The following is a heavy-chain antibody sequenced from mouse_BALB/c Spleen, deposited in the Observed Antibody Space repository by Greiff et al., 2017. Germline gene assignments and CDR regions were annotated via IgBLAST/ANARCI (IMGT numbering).Heavy chain of an antibody. CDR3: AGAYGYDYAMDY. CDR1: GFTFSSFG. Sequence: EVKLVESGGGLVQPGGSRKLSCAASGFTFSSFGMHWVRQAPEKGLEWVAYISSGSSTIYYADTVKGRFTISRDNPKNTLFLQMTSLRSEDTAMYYCAGAYGYDYAMDYWGQGTSVTVSS. D-gene: IGHD2-2*01. CDR2: ISSGSSTI. J-gene: IGHJ4*01. V-gene: IGHV5-17*02.